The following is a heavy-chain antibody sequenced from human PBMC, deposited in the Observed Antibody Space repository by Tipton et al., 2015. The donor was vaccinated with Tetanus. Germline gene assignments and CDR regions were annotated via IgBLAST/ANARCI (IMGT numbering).Heavy chain of an antibody. J-gene: IGHJ5*02. CDR2: LTSEGSDT. Sequence: SLRLSCAASGFPFSDYWMHWVRQAPGKRLEWVSHLTSEGSDTHYADSVKGQFTISRDNAGSTLFLYMNSPRVDDTAIYFGTRDLHRQWALDLWGPGALVSVSS. CDR1: GFPFSDYW. CDR3: TRDLHRQWALDL. D-gene: IGHD1-26*01. V-gene: IGHV3-74*01.